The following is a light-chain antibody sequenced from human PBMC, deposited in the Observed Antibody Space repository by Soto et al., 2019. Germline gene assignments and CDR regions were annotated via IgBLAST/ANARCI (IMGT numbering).Light chain of an antibody. J-gene: IGKJ1*01. CDR2: GAS. Sequence: EIVLTQSPGTLSLSPGERATLSCRASQSVSSSYLAWYQQKPGRAPRLLIDGASSRATGIPDRFSGSGSGTDFTLTISRLEPEDLAVYYCQQYGSLVTFVQGTKVDIK. V-gene: IGKV3-20*01. CDR1: QSVSSSY. CDR3: QQYGSLVT.